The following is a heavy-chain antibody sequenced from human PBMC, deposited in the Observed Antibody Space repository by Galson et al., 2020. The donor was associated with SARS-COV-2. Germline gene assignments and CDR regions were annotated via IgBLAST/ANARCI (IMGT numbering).Heavy chain of an antibody. Sequence: SETLSLTCTVSGYSISSGYYWGWIRQPPGKGLEWIGSIYHSGSTYYKPSLKSRVTISVDTSKNQFSLKLSSVTAADTAVYYCARDDDDESYFDYWGQGTLVAVSS. D-gene: IGHD3-3*01. V-gene: IGHV4-38-2*02. CDR3: ARDDDDESYFDY. J-gene: IGHJ4*02. CDR1: GYSISSGYY. CDR2: IYHSGST.